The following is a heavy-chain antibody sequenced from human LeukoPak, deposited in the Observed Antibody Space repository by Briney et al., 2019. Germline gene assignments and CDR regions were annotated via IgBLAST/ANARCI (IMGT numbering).Heavy chain of an antibody. Sequence: GGSLRLSCAASGFTFSSYSMNWVRQAPGKGLEWVSSISSSSSYIYYADSVKGRFTISRDNAKNSLYLQMNSLRAEDTAVYYCARDLTLNIAGGYYFDYWGQGTLVTVSS. V-gene: IGHV3-21*04. CDR3: ARDLTLNIAGGYYFDY. CDR1: GFTFSSYS. J-gene: IGHJ4*02. D-gene: IGHD6-13*01. CDR2: ISSSSSYI.